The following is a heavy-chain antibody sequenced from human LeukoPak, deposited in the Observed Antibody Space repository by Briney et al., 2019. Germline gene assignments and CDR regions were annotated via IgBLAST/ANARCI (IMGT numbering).Heavy chain of an antibody. CDR1: GYTFTSYG. CDR2: ISAYNGNT. J-gene: IGHJ3*02. Sequence: ASVKVSCKASGYTFTSYGFSWVRQAPGQRLAWMGWISAYNGNTNYAQKLQGRVTMTTETSTSTAYMELRSLRSDDTAVYYCARVLPGYYYDSSGYVWGDAFDIWGQGTMVTVSS. CDR3: ARVLPGYYYDSSGYVWGDAFDI. V-gene: IGHV1-18*01. D-gene: IGHD3-22*01.